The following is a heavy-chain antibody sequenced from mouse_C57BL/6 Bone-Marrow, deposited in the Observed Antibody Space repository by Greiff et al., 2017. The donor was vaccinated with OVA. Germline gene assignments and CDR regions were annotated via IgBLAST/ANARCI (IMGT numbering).Heavy chain of an antibody. CDR3: ARDYYGSSYGYYFDY. Sequence: QVHVKQSGAELVKPGASVKLSCKASGYTFSSYWMHWVKQRPGRGLEWIGRIDPNSGGTKYNEKFKSKATLTVDKPSSTAYMQLSSLTSEDSAVYYCARDYYGSSYGYYFDYWGQGTTLTVSS. V-gene: IGHV1-72*01. J-gene: IGHJ2*01. CDR2: IDPNSGGT. CDR1: GYTFSSYW. D-gene: IGHD1-1*01.